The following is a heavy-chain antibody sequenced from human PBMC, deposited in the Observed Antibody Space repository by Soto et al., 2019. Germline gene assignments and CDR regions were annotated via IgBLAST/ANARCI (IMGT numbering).Heavy chain of an antibody. D-gene: IGHD6-6*01. J-gene: IGHJ4*02. CDR1: GGSISSYY. CDR2: LYYSGST. Sequence: SETLSLTCTVSGGSISSYYWSWIRQPPGKGLEWIGYLYYSGSTNYNPSLKSRVTISVDTSKNKFSLKLRSVTAADTVLYYCARQLGSSSGYYFDYWGQGTLVTVSS. V-gene: IGHV4-59*01. CDR3: ARQLGSSSGYYFDY.